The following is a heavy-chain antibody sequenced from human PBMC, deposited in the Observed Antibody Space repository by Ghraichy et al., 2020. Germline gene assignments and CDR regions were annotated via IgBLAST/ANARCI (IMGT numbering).Heavy chain of an antibody. Sequence: SQTLSLTCTVAGGSISSYYWSWIRQPAGKGLELIGRIYTSGSTNYNPSLKSRVTMSVDTSKNQFSLKLSSVTAADTAVYYCARVATLYGASRGWFDPWGQGTLVTVSS. J-gene: IGHJ5*02. CDR2: IYTSGST. CDR1: GGSISSYY. D-gene: IGHD4-17*01. CDR3: ARVATLYGASRGWFDP. V-gene: IGHV4-4*07.